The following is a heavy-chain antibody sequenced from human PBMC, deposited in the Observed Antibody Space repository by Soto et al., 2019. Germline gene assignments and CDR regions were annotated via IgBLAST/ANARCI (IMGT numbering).Heavy chain of an antibody. CDR3: AHSRNLITEDAQVGDFDY. CDR1: GFSLTTAGVG. CDR2: IYWDDDE. Sequence: QINLKESGPTLVKPTQTLTLTCSFSGFSLTTAGVGVGWVRQSPGAALEWLALIYWDDDERYSPSLKTRLTITNDTSKNQVVLKMTNMAPVDTATYYCAHSRNLITEDAQVGDFDYWGQGTLVTVSS. D-gene: IGHD3-10*01. J-gene: IGHJ4*02. V-gene: IGHV2-5*02.